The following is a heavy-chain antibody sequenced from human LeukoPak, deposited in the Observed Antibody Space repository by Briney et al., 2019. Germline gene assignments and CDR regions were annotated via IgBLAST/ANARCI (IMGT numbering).Heavy chain of an antibody. CDR3: AKIRMGISTGALDY. V-gene: IGHV3-23*01. CDR2: ISGSGGAT. Sequence: GGSLRLSCAASGFTFSSYAMSWVRQAPGKGLEWVSGISGSGGATYYTDSVKGRFPISRDNSKNTLYLPMNSLRAEDTAVYYCAKIRMGISTGALDYWGQGTLVTVSS. J-gene: IGHJ4*02. D-gene: IGHD3-10*01. CDR1: GFTFSSYA.